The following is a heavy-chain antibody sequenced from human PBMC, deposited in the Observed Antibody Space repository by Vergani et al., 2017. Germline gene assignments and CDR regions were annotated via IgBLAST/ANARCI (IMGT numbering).Heavy chain of an antibody. CDR2: ISSSGSTR. D-gene: IGHD3-22*01. CDR1: GFTFSDYY. V-gene: IGHV3-11*04. Sequence: QVQLLESGGGLVKPGGSLRLSCAASGFTFSDYYMSWIRQAPGKGLEWVSSISSSGSTRYYADSVKGRFTISRDNAKNSLYLQMNSLRAEDTAVYYCARNGYDSSGYYINFDYWGQGTLVTVSS. J-gene: IGHJ4*02. CDR3: ARNGYDSSGYYINFDY.